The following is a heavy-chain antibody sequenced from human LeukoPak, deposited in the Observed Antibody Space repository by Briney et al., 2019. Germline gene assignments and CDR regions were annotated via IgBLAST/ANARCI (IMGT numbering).Heavy chain of an antibody. V-gene: IGHV4-34*01. Sequence: SETLSLTCAVYGGSFSGYYWSWIRQPPGKGLEWIGEINHSGSTNCNPSLKSRVTISVDTSRNQFSLKLSSVTAADTAVYYCARHPRGDYVCDYWGQGTLVTVSS. CDR2: INHSGST. D-gene: IGHD4-17*01. J-gene: IGHJ4*02. CDR3: ARHPRGDYVCDY. CDR1: GGSFSGYY.